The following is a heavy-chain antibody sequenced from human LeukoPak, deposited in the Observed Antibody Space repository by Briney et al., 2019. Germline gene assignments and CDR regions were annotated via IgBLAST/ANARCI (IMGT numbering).Heavy chain of an antibody. CDR2: IYYSGST. Sequence: SETLSLTCTVSGGSISSSSYYWGWIRQPPGKGLEWIGSIYYSGSTYYNPSLKSRVTISVDTSKNQLSLKLSSVTAADTAVYYCASFLEWLFLFDYWGQGTLVTVSS. CDR3: ASFLEWLFLFDY. CDR1: GGSISSSSYY. V-gene: IGHV4-39*01. J-gene: IGHJ4*02. D-gene: IGHD3-3*01.